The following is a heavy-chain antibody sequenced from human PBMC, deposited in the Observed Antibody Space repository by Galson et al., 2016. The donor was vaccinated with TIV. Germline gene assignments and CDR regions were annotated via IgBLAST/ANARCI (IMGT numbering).Heavy chain of an antibody. CDR1: GFTFHTYA. J-gene: IGHJ4*02. CDR2: ISGDGGST. Sequence: LRLSCAASGFTFHTYAMTWVRQAPGGGLEWVSAISGDGGSTYYAESMKGRFTVSKDISKNTLYLQMKSLRVEDAAVYYCAKVATGGSSYYDTQPPEYWGQGTLVTVSS. D-gene: IGHD3-22*01. CDR3: AKVATGGSSYYDTQPPEY. V-gene: IGHV3-23*01.